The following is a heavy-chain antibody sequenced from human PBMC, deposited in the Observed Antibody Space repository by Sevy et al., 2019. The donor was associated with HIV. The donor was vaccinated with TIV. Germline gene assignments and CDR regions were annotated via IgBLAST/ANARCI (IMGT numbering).Heavy chain of an antibody. CDR1: GFTFSSYS. Sequence: GGSLRLSCAASGFTFSSYSMNWVRQAPGKGLVWVSSISSSSSYIYYADSVKGRFTISRDNAKNTLYLQLNSLRAEDTAVYYCVRDQVGNWNDDIISDYWGQGTLVTVSS. CDR3: VRDQVGNWNDDIISDY. D-gene: IGHD1-20*01. V-gene: IGHV3-21*01. J-gene: IGHJ4*02. CDR2: ISSSSSYI.